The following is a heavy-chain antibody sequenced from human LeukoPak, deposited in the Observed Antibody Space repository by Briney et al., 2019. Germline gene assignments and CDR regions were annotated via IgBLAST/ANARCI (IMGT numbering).Heavy chain of an antibody. CDR3: AKLVMIVVVADAFDI. D-gene: IGHD3-22*01. CDR1: GFTFSSYG. Sequence: PGGSLRLSCAASGFTFSSYGMSWVRQAPGKGLEWVSSISGSGLSTYYADSVKGRFTISRDDSKNTLYLQMNSLRAEDTAVYYCAKLVMIVVVADAFDIWGQGTMVTVSS. V-gene: IGHV3-23*01. CDR2: ISGSGLST. J-gene: IGHJ3*02.